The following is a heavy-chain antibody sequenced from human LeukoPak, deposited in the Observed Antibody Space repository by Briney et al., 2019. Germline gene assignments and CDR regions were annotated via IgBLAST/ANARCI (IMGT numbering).Heavy chain of an antibody. D-gene: IGHD2-2*01. Sequence: PGGSLRLSCAASGFTFSSYAMSWVRQAPGKGLEWVSAISGSGGSTYYADSVKGRFTISRDNSKNTLYLQMNSLRAEDTAVYYCARDFCSTTSCRFDYWGQGTPVTVSS. V-gene: IGHV3-23*01. CDR3: ARDFCSTTSCRFDY. CDR2: ISGSGGST. CDR1: GFTFSSYA. J-gene: IGHJ4*02.